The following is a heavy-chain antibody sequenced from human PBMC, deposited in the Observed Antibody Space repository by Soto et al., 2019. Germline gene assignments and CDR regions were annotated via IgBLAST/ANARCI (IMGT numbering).Heavy chain of an antibody. J-gene: IGHJ6*02. V-gene: IGHV4-4*02. CDR1: GGPINSRSW. Sequence: QVQLQESGPGLVKPSGTLSLTCVVSGGPINSRSWWSWVRQPPGKGLEWIGEMHHGGTTYYNPSLKNRIITSFDKSKNHFSLELTSVTAADTAIYYCATQTSSYAWDVWGQGTSVTVSS. CDR2: MHHGGTT. CDR3: ATQTSSYAWDV. D-gene: IGHD1-26*01.